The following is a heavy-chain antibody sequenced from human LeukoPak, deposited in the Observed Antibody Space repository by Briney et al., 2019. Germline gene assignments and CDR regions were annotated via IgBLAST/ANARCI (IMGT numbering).Heavy chain of an antibody. D-gene: IGHD1-7*01. V-gene: IGHV1-8*03. CDR1: GYTFTSYD. J-gene: IGHJ6*03. CDR3: ARGQVLWGRNWNYDQSDNRGPTYNMDV. Sequence: ASVKVSCKASGYTFTSYDINWVRQATGQGLEWMGWMNPNSGNTGYAQKFQGRVTITRNTSISTAYMELSSLRSEDTAVYYCARGQVLWGRNWNYDQSDNRGPTYNMDVWGKGTTVTVSS. CDR2: MNPNSGNT.